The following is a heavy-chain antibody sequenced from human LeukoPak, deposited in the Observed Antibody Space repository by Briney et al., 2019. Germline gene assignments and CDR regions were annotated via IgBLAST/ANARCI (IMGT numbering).Heavy chain of an antibody. D-gene: IGHD2-2*01. V-gene: IGHV5-51*01. Sequence: GESLKISCKGSGYSFTRNWIGWVRQMPGKGLEWMAIIYPGDSDTRYSPSFQGQVTISADKSISTAYLQWSSLKASDTAMYYCARHVVVPAAKFSDMAYYYYMDVWGKGTTVTVSS. CDR1: GYSFTRNW. CDR2: IYPGDSDT. CDR3: ARHVVVPAAKFSDMAYYYYMDV. J-gene: IGHJ6*03.